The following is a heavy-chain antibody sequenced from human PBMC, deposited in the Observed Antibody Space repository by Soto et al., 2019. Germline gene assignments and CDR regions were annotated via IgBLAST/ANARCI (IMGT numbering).Heavy chain of an antibody. D-gene: IGHD5-18*01. J-gene: IGHJ6*02. CDR1: GYTFTGYY. V-gene: IGHV1-2*02. CDR2: INPNSGGT. Sequence: VKVSCKASGYTFTGYYMHWVRQAPGQGLEWMGWINPNSGGTNYAQKFQGRVTMTRDTSISTAYMELSRLRSDDTAVYYCAREAMGLGGMDVWGQGTTVTVSS. CDR3: AREAMGLGGMDV.